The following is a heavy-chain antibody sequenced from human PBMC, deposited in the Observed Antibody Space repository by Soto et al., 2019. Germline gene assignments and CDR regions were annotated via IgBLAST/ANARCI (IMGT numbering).Heavy chain of an antibody. V-gene: IGHV4-31*03. CDR1: GGSISSGGYY. Sequence: QVQLQESGPGLVQPSQTLSLTCTVSGGSISSGGYYWSWIRQHTGTGLEWIGHLSYSGSTYYNTSLKSRVNISVDTSMNQFSLIVNAVTAADTAVYYCARGVLHWGQGTLVTVSS. CDR2: LSYSGST. CDR3: ARGVLH. J-gene: IGHJ4*01.